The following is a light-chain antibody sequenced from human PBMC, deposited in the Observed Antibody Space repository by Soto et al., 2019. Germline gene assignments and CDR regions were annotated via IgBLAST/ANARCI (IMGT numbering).Light chain of an antibody. V-gene: IGKV1D-12*01. CDR2: TAS. J-gene: IGKJ4*01. CDR3: QQTTTFPLT. CDR1: QGVSTW. Sequence: DIQMTQSPSSVSASVGDRVTITCRASQGVSTWLAWYQQKPGKAPNLLIYTASSLQSGVPSRFSGSGSGTDFTLTSSNLQPEDFATYYCQQTTTFPLTFGGGTKVEI.